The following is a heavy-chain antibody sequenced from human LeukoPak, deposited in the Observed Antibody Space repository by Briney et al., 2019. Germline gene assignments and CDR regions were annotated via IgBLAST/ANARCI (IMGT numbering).Heavy chain of an antibody. J-gene: IGHJ6*03. CDR3: ARVTPYGDYRHYMDV. V-gene: IGHV1-69*13. CDR1: GGTFSSYA. CDR2: IIPIFGTA. D-gene: IGHD4-17*01. Sequence: GASVKVSCKASGGTFSSYAISWVRQAPGQGLEWMGGIIPIFGTANYAQKFQGRVTITADESTSTAYMELSSLRSEDTAVYYCARVTPYGDYRHYMDVWGKGTTVTISS.